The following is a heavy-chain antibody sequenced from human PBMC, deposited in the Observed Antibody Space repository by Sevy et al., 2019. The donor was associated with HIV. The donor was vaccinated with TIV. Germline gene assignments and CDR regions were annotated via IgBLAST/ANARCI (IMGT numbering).Heavy chain of an antibody. CDR1: GGSIRSTSYY. Sequence: SEILSLTCSVSGGSIRSTSYYWGWIRQPPGKGLEWIASFDYAGTTYYTPALRSRVTISGDMSKNQFSLKLKSVTVADTATSYCARYVRGDYAGGFDSWGQGTLVTVSS. V-gene: IGHV4-39*01. J-gene: IGHJ5*01. CDR2: FDYAGTT. CDR3: ARYVRGDYAGGFDS. D-gene: IGHD4-17*01.